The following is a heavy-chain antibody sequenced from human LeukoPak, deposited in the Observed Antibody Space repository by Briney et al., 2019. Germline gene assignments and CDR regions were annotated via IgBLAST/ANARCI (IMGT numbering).Heavy chain of an antibody. J-gene: IGHJ4*02. CDR2: IWYDGSNK. CDR3: ARDPGRGYTYGYGFDY. CDR1: GFAVSSNH. D-gene: IGHD5-18*01. V-gene: IGHV3-33*08. Sequence: PGRSLRLSCAASGFAVSSNHINWVRQAPGKGLEWVAVIWYDGSNKYYAESVKGRFTISRDNSKNTLYLQMNSLRAEDTAVYYCARDPGRGYTYGYGFDYWGQGTLVTVSS.